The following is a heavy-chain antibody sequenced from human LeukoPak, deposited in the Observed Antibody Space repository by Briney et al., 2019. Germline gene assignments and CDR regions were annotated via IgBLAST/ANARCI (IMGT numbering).Heavy chain of an antibody. D-gene: IGHD3-22*01. V-gene: IGHV3-30-3*01. Sequence: PGGSLRLSCAASGFTFSTYAVHWVRQAPGTGLESVAITSSDGTKKYYADSVKGRFTISRDNSKNTLFLQMNSLRPEDTAVYYCATDMYGSGGYFFEYWGQGTLVTVSS. CDR3: ATDMYGSGGYFFEY. J-gene: IGHJ4*02. CDR1: GFTFSTYA. CDR2: TSSDGTKK.